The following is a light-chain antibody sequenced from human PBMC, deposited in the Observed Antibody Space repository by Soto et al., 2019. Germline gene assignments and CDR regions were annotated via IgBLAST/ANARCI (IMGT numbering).Light chain of an antibody. CDR2: DVT. CDR1: DSDVGGYDL. V-gene: IGLV2-14*03. Sequence: QSALTQPASVSGSPRQSITISCTGTDSDVGGYDLVSWYQQHPGKVPKLLIYDVTNRPSGVSNRFSGSKSGNTASLTISGLQSEDEADYYCSSYTSAYTYVFGTGTKVTVL. J-gene: IGLJ1*01. CDR3: SSYTSAYTYV.